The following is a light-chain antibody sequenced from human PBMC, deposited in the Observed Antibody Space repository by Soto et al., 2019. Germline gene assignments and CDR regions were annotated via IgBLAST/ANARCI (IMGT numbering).Light chain of an antibody. CDR2: AAS. CDR1: QGISSY. J-gene: IGKJ3*01. V-gene: IGKV1-9*01. CDR3: QQLNSYPLFT. Sequence: IQLTQSPSSLSASVGDRVTITCRASQGISSYLAWYQQKPGKAPKLLIYAASTLQSGVPSRFSGSGSGTDFPLTLRSLQPEDFATYYCQQLNSYPLFTFGPGTKVDIK.